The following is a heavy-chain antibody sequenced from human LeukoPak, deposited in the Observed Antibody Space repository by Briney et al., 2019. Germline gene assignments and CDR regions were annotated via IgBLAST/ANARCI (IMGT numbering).Heavy chain of an antibody. CDR1: GYSFTSYW. V-gene: IGHV5-51*01. Sequence: GESLKISCEGSGYSFTSYWIGWVRQMPGKGLEWMGIIYPANSETTYSPSFQGQVTISADKSISTAYLQWSSLKASDTGIYYCARGYCSSINCYTGFDYWGQGTLVTVSS. CDR2: IYPANSET. J-gene: IGHJ4*02. D-gene: IGHD2-2*02. CDR3: ARGYCSSINCYTGFDY.